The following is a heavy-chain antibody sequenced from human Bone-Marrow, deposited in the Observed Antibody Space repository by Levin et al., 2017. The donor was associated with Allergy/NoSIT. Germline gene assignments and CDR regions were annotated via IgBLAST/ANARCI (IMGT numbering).Heavy chain of an antibody. V-gene: IGHV4-31*03. CDR3: ARRQLVRTGAFDY. Sequence: SETLSLTCTVSGGSISSGGYYWSWIRQHPGKGLEWIGYIYYSGSTYYNPSLKSRVTISVDTSKNQFSLKLSSVTAADTAVYYCARRQLVRTGAFDYWGQGTLVTVSS. J-gene: IGHJ4*02. CDR1: GGSISSGGYY. D-gene: IGHD6-6*01. CDR2: IYYSGST.